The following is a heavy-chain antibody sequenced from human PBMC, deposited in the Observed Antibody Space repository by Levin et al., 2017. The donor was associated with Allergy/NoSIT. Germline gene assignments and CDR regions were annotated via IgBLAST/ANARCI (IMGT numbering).Heavy chain of an antibody. V-gene: IGHV4-34*01. J-gene: IGHJ3*02. D-gene: IGHD1-26*01. Sequence: SSETLSLTCAVYGGSFSGYYWSWIRQPPGKGLEWIGEINHSGSTNYNPSLKSRVTISVDTSKNQFSLKLSSVTAADTAVYYCAIEKSGFPFKHDAFDIWGQGTMVTVSS. CDR3: AIEKSGFPFKHDAFDI. CDR2: INHSGST. CDR1: GGSFSGYY.